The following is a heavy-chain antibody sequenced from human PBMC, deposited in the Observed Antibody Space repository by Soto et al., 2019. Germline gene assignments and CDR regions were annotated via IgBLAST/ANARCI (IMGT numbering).Heavy chain of an antibody. J-gene: IGHJ6*04. CDR3: SRFVGCCGMDV. D-gene: IGHD3-10*01. Sequence: QVQLVQSGAEVKKPGSSVKVSCKASGGTFSSYTISWVRQAPGQGLAWMGRIIPILGIPNYAQKFQGRVTMTADKSTSTAYVELSSLRSEETAVYYCSRFVGCCGMDVWSEWTTVTVSS. CDR2: IIPILGIP. CDR1: GGTFSSYT. V-gene: IGHV1-69*02.